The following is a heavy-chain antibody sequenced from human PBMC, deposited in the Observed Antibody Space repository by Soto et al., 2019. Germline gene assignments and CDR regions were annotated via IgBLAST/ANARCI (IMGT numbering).Heavy chain of an antibody. V-gene: IGHV1-8*02. CDR2: MNPNTGDT. J-gene: IGHJ4*02. Sequence: QVQLLQSGAEVKRPGASVKVSCKTSGYTFTNYDINWVRQAAGQGLEWMGWMNPNTGDTAYAQKFQGIVTMTRDTSISTAYMELSGLTSEDTAVFYCAREWEEWFCFDHWGQGTPVTVSS. D-gene: IGHD2-8*01. CDR1: GYTFTNYD. CDR3: AREWEEWFCFDH.